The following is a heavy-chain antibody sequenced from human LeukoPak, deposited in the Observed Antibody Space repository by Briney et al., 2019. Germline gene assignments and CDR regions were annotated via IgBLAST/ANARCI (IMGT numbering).Heavy chain of an antibody. J-gene: IGHJ5*02. CDR3: ARDSSGYHDNWFDP. CDR2: ISSSSSTI. CDR1: GFTFSSYS. V-gene: IGHV3-48*01. Sequence: GGSLRLSCAASGFTFSSYSMNWVRQAPGKGLEWVSYISSSSSTIYYADSVKGRFTISRDNAKNSLYLQMNSLRAEDTAVYYCARDSSGYHDNWFDPWGQGTLLTVSS. D-gene: IGHD3-22*01.